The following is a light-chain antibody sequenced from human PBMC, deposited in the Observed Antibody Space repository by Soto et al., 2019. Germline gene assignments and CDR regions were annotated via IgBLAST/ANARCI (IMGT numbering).Light chain of an antibody. CDR1: GSDVGNYNY. CDR2: EVS. V-gene: IGLV2-14*01. J-gene: IGLJ1*01. Sequence: QSALTQPGSVSGSPGQSITISCTGTGSDVGNYNYVSWYQHHPGKAPKLMISEVSNRPSGVSNRFSGSKSGNTASLTISGLQAEDEADYYCSSYTSSGILYVFGTGTKLTVL. CDR3: SSYTSSGILYV.